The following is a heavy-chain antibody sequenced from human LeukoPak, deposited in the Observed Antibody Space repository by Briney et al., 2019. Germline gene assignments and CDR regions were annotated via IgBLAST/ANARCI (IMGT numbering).Heavy chain of an antibody. D-gene: IGHD5-12*01. CDR2: MNPNSGNT. CDR1: GYTFTSYD. J-gene: IGHJ4*02. V-gene: IGHV1-8*03. Sequence: ASVKVSCKASGYTFTSYDINWVRQATGQGLEWMGWMNPNSGNTGYAQKFQGRVTITRNTSISTAYMELSSLRSEDTAVYYCARGRDSGYDYYFDYWRQGTLVTVSS. CDR3: ARGRDSGYDYYFDY.